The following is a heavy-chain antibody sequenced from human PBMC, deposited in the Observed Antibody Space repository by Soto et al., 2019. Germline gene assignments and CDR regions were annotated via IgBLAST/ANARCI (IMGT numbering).Heavy chain of an antibody. Sequence: QVQLQESGPGLVKPSQTLSLTCTVSGGSISSGGYYWSWIRQHPGKGLEWIGYIYYTGSTYYNPSLKSRATTAVDTSKNQFSLKLSSVTAADTAVYYCARVVASTHNDCWGQGTLVTVSS. CDR3: ARVVASTHNDC. V-gene: IGHV4-31*03. J-gene: IGHJ4*02. D-gene: IGHD2-15*01. CDR2: IYYTGST. CDR1: GGSISSGGYY.